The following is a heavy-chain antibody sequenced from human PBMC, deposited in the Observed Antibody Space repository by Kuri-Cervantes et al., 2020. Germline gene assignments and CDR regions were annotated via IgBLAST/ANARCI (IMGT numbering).Heavy chain of an antibody. D-gene: IGHD2-15*01. J-gene: IGHJ5*02. CDR2: IRTNGAYI. Sequence: GGSLRLSCAASGFSFNSYSMNWVRQAPGKGLEWVSSIRTNGAYIFYADSVKGRFTISRDIAKSTLYLQMNSLRAEDTAVYYCARDIVVVVAASFRQCAMNWFDPWGQGTLVTVSS. CDR1: GFSFNSYS. CDR3: ARDIVVVVAASFRQCAMNWFDP. V-gene: IGHV3-21*04.